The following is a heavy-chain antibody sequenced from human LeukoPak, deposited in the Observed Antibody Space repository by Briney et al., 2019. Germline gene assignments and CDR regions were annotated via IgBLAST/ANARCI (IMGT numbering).Heavy chain of an antibody. CDR3: ARGPDYYYYYGMDV. V-gene: IGHV3-33*01. Sequence: PGGSLRLSCAASGFTFSSYGMHWVRQAPGKGLEWVAVIWYDGSNKYYADSVKGRFTISRDNSKNTLYLQMNSLRAEDTAVYYCARGPDYYYYYGMDVWGQGTTVTVSS. J-gene: IGHJ6*02. CDR2: IWYDGSNK. CDR1: GFTFSSYG.